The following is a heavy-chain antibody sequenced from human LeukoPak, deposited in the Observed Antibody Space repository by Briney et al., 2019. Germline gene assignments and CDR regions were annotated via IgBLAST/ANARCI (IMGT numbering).Heavy chain of an antibody. CDR2: IYYSGST. CDR1: GGSISSYY. Sequence: SETLSLTCTLSGGSISSYYWSWIRQPPGKGLEWIGYIYYSGSTNYNPSLKSRFTISVATSKNQFSLKLSSVTAADTAVYYCARDQDGDYGLRYPGGAFDIWGQGTMVTVSS. D-gene: IGHD4-17*01. V-gene: IGHV4-59*01. CDR3: ARDQDGDYGLRYPGGAFDI. J-gene: IGHJ3*02.